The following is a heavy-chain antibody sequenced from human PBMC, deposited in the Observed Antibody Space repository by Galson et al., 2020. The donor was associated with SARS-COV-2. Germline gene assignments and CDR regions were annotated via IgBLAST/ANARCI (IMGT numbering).Heavy chain of an antibody. CDR1: GFTFSSYA. CDR2: ISSDGSNK. CDR3: ARDGVPGGSGSYFNNWFDP. J-gene: IGHJ5*02. Sequence: GRSLRLSCAPSGFTFSSYAMHWARQAPGKGLEWVAVISSDGSNKNYADSVKGRLTISRDTSKNTLYLQMNSLRAEDTAVYYCARDGVPGGSGSYFNNWFDPWGQGTLVTVSA. V-gene: IGHV3-30*04. D-gene: IGHD3-10*01.